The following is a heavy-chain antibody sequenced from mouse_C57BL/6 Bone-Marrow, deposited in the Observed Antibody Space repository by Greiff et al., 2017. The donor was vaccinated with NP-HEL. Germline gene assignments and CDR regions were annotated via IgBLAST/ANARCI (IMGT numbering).Heavy chain of an antibody. CDR2: IHPNSGST. J-gene: IGHJ4*01. Sequence: QVQLQQPVAELVKPGASVKLSCKASGYTFTSYWMHWVKQRPGQGLEWIGMIHPNSGSTNYNEKFKSKATLTVDKSSSTAYMQLSSLTSEDSAVYYCASRLWLRDAMDYWGQGTSVTVSS. CDR3: ASRLWLRDAMDY. V-gene: IGHV1-64*01. CDR1: GYTFTSYW. D-gene: IGHD2-2*01.